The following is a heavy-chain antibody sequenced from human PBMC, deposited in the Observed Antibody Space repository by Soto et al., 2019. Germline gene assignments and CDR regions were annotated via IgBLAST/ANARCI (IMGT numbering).Heavy chain of an antibody. CDR2: IIPIFGTA. D-gene: IGHD6-13*01. CDR1: GGTFSSYA. J-gene: IGHJ4*02. Sequence: QVQLVQSGAEVKKPGSSVKVSCKASGGTFSSYAISWVRQAPGQGLEWMGGIIPIFGTANYAQKFQGRVTITADKSTSTAYMERSGLESEDTAMYYCAIRGEGIAAAGSPYFDYWGQGTLVTVSS. CDR3: AIRGEGIAAAGSPYFDY. V-gene: IGHV1-69*06.